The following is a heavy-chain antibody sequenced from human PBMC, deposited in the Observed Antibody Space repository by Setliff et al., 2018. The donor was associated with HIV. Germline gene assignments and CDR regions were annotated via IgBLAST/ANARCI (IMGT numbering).Heavy chain of an antibody. CDR3: TRGRGIIGALVY. CDR2: IIPMLSIA. Sequence: SVKVSCKASGGTFSNYAITWVRQAPGQGLELMGGIIPMLSIANYAQKFRGRVTLTADESTSTAYMELYNLRSEDTAVYYCTRGRGIIGALVYWGQGTLVTVSS. J-gene: IGHJ4*02. V-gene: IGHV1-69*10. CDR1: GGTFSNYA. D-gene: IGHD2-21*01.